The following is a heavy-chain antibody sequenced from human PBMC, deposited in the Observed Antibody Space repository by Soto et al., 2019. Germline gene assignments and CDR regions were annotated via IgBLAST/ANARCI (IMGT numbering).Heavy chain of an antibody. V-gene: IGHV3-23*01. CDR2: ISNSGGGT. D-gene: IGHD2-8*01. Sequence: PGGSLRLSCAASGLTFSNYAMSWVRQAPGTGLEWVSSISNSGGGTYYADSVKGRFTISRDNAKNTLYLQMNSLRAEDTAVFYCAKHLNNGSPDYWGQGTLVTVSS. J-gene: IGHJ4*02. CDR3: AKHLNNGSPDY. CDR1: GLTFSNYA.